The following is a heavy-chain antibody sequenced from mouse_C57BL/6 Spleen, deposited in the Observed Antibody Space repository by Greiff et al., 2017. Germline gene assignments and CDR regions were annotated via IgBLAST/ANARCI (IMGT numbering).Heavy chain of an antibody. CDR2: INPNYGTT. Sequence: EVQLQQSGPELVKPGASVKISCTASGYSFTDYNMTWVKQSNGKSLEWIGIINPNYGTTSYTQKFKGKATFTVDKSSNTAYMQLNSLTSEDSAVYYGARDYGSYYAMDYWGQGTSVTVSA. D-gene: IGHD1-1*01. CDR1: GYSFTDYN. V-gene: IGHV1-39*01. J-gene: IGHJ4*01. CDR3: ARDYGSYYAMDY.